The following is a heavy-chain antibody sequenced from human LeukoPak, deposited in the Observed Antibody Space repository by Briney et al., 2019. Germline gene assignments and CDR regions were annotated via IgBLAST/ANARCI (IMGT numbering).Heavy chain of an antibody. J-gene: IGHJ5*02. CDR3: ATYGGNARGWFDP. V-gene: IGHV4-59*04. CDR2: IYHSGST. Sequence: PSETLSLTCTISGGSMSTYYWSWVRQPPGKGLEWIGYIYHSGSTYYNPSLKSRVTISVDRSKNQFSLKLSSVTAADTAVYYCATYGGNARGWFDPWGQGTLVTVSS. CDR1: GGSMSTYY. D-gene: IGHD4-23*01.